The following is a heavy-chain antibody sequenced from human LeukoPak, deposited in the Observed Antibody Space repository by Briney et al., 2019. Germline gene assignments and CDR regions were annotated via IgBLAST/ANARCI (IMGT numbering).Heavy chain of an antibody. D-gene: IGHD2-2*01. CDR2: IIPIFGTA. CDR3: AREQIVVVPAADTRGGYSGYVLEGGSDY. J-gene: IGHJ4*02. Sequence: ASVKVSCKASGGTFSSYAISWVRQAPGQGLEWMGGIIPIFGTANYAQKFQGRVTITTDESTSTAYMELSSLRSEDTAVYYCAREQIVVVPAADTRGGYSGYVLEGGSDYWGQGSLVTVSS. CDR1: GGTFSSYA. V-gene: IGHV1-69*05.